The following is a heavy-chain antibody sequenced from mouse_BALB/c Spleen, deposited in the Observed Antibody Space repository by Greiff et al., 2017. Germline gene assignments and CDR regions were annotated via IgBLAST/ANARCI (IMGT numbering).Heavy chain of an antibody. Sequence: EVKLMESGGGLVKPGGSLKLSCAASGFTFSDYYMYWVRQTPEKRLEWVATISDGGSYTYYPDSVKGRFTISRDNAKNNLYLQMSSLKSEDTAMYYCARGRGLRRDAMDYWGQGTSVTVSS. CDR2: ISDGGSYT. CDR1: GFTFSDYY. V-gene: IGHV5-4*02. CDR3: ARGRGLRRDAMDY. J-gene: IGHJ4*01. D-gene: IGHD2-4*01.